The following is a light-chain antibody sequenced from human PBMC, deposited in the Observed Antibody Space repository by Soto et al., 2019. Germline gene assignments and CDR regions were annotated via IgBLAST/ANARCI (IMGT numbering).Light chain of an antibody. V-gene: IGKV3-20*01. J-gene: IGKJ2*01. CDR2: GAS. CDR1: QSVSSSD. Sequence: DIVLTQSPGTLSLSPGERATLSCRASQSVSSSDLAWYQQKPGQAPRLLIYGASTRATGIPDRISGSGSGTDFTLTISRLEPEDFAVYYCQQYGSSPRTFGLGTRLEIK. CDR3: QQYGSSPRT.